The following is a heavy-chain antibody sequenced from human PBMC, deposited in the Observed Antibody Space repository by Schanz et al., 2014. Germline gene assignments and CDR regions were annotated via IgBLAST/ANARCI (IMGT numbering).Heavy chain of an antibody. CDR2: INTGSGDT. Sequence: QVQVVQSGAELKKPGASVKVSCKASGYTFTSYGISWVRQAPGQGLEWMGWINTGSGDTKYSQNFQGRVTITRDTSASTAYMELSSLRSEDTAVYSCARGIGGYGANNYFDYWGQGTLVTVSS. D-gene: IGHD5-12*01. V-gene: IGHV1-3*04. CDR3: ARGIGGYGANNYFDY. CDR1: GYTFTSYG. J-gene: IGHJ4*02.